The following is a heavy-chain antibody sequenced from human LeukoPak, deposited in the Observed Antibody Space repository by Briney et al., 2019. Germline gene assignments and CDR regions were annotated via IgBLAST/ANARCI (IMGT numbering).Heavy chain of an antibody. CDR1: GYTFTGYY. D-gene: IGHD3-22*01. CDR2: INPNSGGT. J-gene: IGHJ4*02. CDR3: ARDRYYDSSGYVTDH. Sequence: ASVTVSCKASGYTFTGYYMHWVRQAPGQGLEWMGWINPNSGGTNYAQKFQGRVTMTRDTSLSTAYMELSRLRSDDTAVYYCARDRYYDSSGYVTDHWGQGTLVTVSS. V-gene: IGHV1-2*02.